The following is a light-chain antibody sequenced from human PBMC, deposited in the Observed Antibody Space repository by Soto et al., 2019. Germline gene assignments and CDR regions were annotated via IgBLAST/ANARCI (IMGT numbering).Light chain of an antibody. CDR2: DTF. V-gene: IGKV3-11*01. J-gene: IGKJ1*01. CDR1: QSIAIY. Sequence: IVLTQSPATLSFSPRGRATLSCRASQSIAIYLAWYQQKSGQSPRLLIYDTFNRSPGIPDRFSGSGSGTDFILTISTLEPDDFAVYYCKQRATWPRTFGQGTTVEIK. CDR3: KQRATWPRT.